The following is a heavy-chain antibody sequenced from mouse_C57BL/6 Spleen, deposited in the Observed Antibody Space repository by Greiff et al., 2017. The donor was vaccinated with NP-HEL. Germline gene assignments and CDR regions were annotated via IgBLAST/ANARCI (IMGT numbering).Heavy chain of an antibody. D-gene: IGHD3-1*01. V-gene: IGHV1-82*01. J-gene: IGHJ4*01. CDR3: ACNSHRVPMDY. CDR1: GYAFSSSW. CDR2: IYPGDGDP. Sequence: VQLVESGPELVKPGASVKISCKASGYAFSSSWMHWVKQRPGQGLEWIGRIYPGDGDPNYNGKFTGKATLTAAKSSSTAYMQLSSLTSEDSAVYFVACNSHRVPMDYWGQGTSVTVSS.